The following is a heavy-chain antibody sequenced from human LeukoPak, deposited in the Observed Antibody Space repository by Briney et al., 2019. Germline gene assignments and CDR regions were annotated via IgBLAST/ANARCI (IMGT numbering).Heavy chain of an antibody. J-gene: IGHJ6*02. D-gene: IGHD6-19*01. CDR3: ARDPPIAVAGSYYYGMDV. V-gene: IGHV3-66*01. Sequence: GGSLRLSCAASGFTVSSNYMSWVRQAPGKGLEWVSVIYSGGSTYYADSVKGRFTISRDNSKNTLYLQMNSLRAEDTAVYYCARDPPIAVAGSYYYGMDVWGQGTTVTVSS. CDR1: GFTVSSNY. CDR2: IYSGGST.